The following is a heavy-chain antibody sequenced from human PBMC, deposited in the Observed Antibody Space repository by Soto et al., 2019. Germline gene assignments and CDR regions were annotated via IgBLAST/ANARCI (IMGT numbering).Heavy chain of an antibody. J-gene: IGHJ4*02. V-gene: IGHV1-69*01. CDR3: ARAWDWNYVFDY. CDR2: IIPIFGTA. CDR1: GGTFSSYA. D-gene: IGHD1-7*01. Sequence: KVSCKASGGTFSSYAISWVRQAPGQGLEWMGGIIPIFGTANYAQKFQGRVTITADESTSTAYMELSSLRSEDTAVYYCARAWDWNYVFDYWGQGTLVTVSS.